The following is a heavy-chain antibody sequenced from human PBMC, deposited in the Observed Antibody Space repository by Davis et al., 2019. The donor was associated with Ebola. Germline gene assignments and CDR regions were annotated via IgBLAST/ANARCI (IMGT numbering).Heavy chain of an antibody. CDR3: ARVGSDYGDYIPDY. J-gene: IGHJ4*02. V-gene: IGHV4-34*01. D-gene: IGHD4-17*01. CDR2: INHSGST. Sequence: SETLSLTCAVYGGSFSGYYWSWIRQPPGKGLEWIGEINHSGSTNYSPSLKSRVTISVDTSKNQFSLKLSSVTAADTAVYYCARVGSDYGDYIPDYWGQGTLVTVSS. CDR1: GGSFSGYY.